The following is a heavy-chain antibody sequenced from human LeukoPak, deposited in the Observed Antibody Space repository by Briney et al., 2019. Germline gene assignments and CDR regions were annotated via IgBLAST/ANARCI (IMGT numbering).Heavy chain of an antibody. V-gene: IGHV3-7*01. CDR1: GFTFSSYW. D-gene: IGHD6-13*01. CDR3: ATQRRGIAAAGTDY. Sequence: GGSLRLSCAASGFTFSSYWMSWVRQAPGKGLEWVANIKQDGSEKYYVDSVKGRFTISRDNAKNSLYLQMNSLRAEDTAVYYCATQRRGIAAAGTDYWGQGTLVTVSS. CDR2: IKQDGSEK. J-gene: IGHJ4*02.